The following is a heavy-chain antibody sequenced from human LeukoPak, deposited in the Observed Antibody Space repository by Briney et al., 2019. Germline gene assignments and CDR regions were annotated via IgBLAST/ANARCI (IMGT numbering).Heavy chain of an antibody. V-gene: IGHV1-46*01. J-gene: IGHJ4*02. CDR3: ARDLRTSGGNRRSLSY. CDR2: INPSGGST. D-gene: IGHD4-23*01. CDR1: GGTFSSYA. Sequence: ASVKVSCKASGGTFSSYAISWVRQAPGQGLEWMGIINPSGGSTSYAQKFQGRVTMTRDTSTSTVYMELSSLRSEDTAVYYCARDLRTSGGNRRSLSYWGQGTLVTVSS.